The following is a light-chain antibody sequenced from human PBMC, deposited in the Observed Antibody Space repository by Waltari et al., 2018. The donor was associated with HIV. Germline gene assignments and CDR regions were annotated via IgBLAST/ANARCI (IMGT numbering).Light chain of an antibody. CDR3: QQSYSAPFT. CDR2: GAS. V-gene: IGKV1-39*01. CDR1: QSINSD. J-gene: IGKJ2*01. Sequence: DIQMTQSPSSLSASVRDRATITCRASQSINSDLNWYQQKPGKAPSLLIYGASSVQSGVPTRFSGSGSGTEFSLTISSLQPEDFATYYCQQSYSAPFTFGQGTKLHVK.